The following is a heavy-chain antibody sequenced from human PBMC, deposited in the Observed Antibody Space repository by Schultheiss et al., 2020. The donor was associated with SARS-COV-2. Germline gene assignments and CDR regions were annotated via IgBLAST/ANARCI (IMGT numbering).Heavy chain of an antibody. J-gene: IGHJ4*02. D-gene: IGHD2-21*02. CDR1: GGSFNEYY. CDR3: ASGIDVPAFDY. V-gene: IGHV4-34*01. Sequence: SETLSLTCAVYGGSFNEYYWTWIRQPPGKGLEWIGEINHSGNTNYNPSLKSRVTISVDTSKNQFSLKLSSVTAADTAVYYCASGIDVPAFDYWGQGTLVTVSS. CDR2: INHSGNT.